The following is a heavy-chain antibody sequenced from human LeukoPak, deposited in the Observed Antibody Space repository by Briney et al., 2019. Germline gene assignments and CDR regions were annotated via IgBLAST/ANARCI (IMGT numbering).Heavy chain of an antibody. J-gene: IGHJ3*02. CDR1: GFAFSSYA. CDR2: ISGSGGST. CDR3: AKDPPLVI. V-gene: IGHV3-23*01. Sequence: PGGSLRLSCAASGFAFSSYAMSWVRQAPGKGLEWVSAISGSGGSTYYADSVKGRFTISRDNSKNTPYLQMNRPRAEERAVYYFAKDPPLVISGQKRIVTASS. D-gene: IGHD2-15*01.